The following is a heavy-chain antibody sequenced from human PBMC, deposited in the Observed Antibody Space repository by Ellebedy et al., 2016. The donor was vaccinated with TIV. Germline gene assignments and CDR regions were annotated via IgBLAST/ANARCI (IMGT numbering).Heavy chain of an antibody. CDR1: GYAFTHYG. CDR2: INGGDGYP. D-gene: IGHD3-16*01. J-gene: IGHJ4*02. V-gene: IGHV1-3*01. CDR3: ARSGDAWGIDF. Sequence: AASVKVSCKASGYAFTHYGLHWVRQAPGQGLEWMAWINGGDGYPKYSWKFKGRVSFTRHTSATTAYMELSSLTSEDTAVYYCARSGDAWGIDFWGQGTLVTVSS.